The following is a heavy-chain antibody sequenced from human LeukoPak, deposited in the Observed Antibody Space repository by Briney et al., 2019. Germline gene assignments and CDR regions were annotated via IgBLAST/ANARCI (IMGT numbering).Heavy chain of an antibody. Sequence: GGSLRLSCAASGFTFSTYNMNWVRQAPGKGLEWVSSISGSSGYIYYADSVKGRFTISRDNAKNSLYLQMNSLRAEDTAVYYCARDRVTHLEWGDDDAFDIWGQGTMVTVSS. CDR2: ISGSSGYI. CDR1: GFTFSTYN. CDR3: ARDRVTHLEWGDDDAFDI. V-gene: IGHV3-21*01. J-gene: IGHJ3*02. D-gene: IGHD3-3*01.